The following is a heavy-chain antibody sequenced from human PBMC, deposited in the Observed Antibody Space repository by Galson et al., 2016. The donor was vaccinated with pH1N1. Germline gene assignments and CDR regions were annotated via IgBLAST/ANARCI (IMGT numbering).Heavy chain of an antibody. CDR1: GFSLSTRGMC. Sequence: PALVKPTQTLTLTCTFSGFSLSTRGMCVSWIRQPPGKALEWLALIAWDDDKYYSTSLKTRLTISKDTSKNQVVLNMTNMDPVDTATYYCARLDYGDYSGYFEYWGQGTLVTVSS. CDR2: IAWDDDK. CDR3: ARLDYGDYSGYFEY. D-gene: IGHD4-17*01. J-gene: IGHJ4*02. V-gene: IGHV2-70*01.